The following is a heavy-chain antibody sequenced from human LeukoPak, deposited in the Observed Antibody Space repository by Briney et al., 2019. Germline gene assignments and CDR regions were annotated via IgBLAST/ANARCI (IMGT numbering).Heavy chain of an antibody. CDR2: IYSGGST. J-gene: IGHJ4*02. D-gene: IGHD6-13*01. CDR1: GFTVSSNY. Sequence: PGGSLRLSCAASGFTVSSNYMSWVRQAPGKGLEWVSVIYSGGSTYYADSVKGRFTISRDNSKNTLYLQMNSLRAEDTAVYYCARTAAAGIFGYWGQGTLVTVSS. CDR3: ARTAAAGIFGY. V-gene: IGHV3-53*01.